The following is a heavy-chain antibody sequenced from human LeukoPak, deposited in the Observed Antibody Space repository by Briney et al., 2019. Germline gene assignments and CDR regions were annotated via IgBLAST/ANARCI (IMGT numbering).Heavy chain of an antibody. D-gene: IGHD5-18*01. CDR3: ARVGYRYVINDWSRTGLGAYPTKYYYHMDV. Sequence: PSENLSLNCAVYGWSFSDYYWSWIRQPPGKGLEWIGELNPRGSTNYSPFLKSRVTIFVDTFNKHFLQQLSSVAAADTAVYFCARVGYRYVINDWSRTGLGAYPTKYYYHMDVWDKGTTVTVSS. CDR2: LNPRGST. J-gene: IGHJ6*03. V-gene: IGHV4-34*01. CDR1: GWSFSDYY.